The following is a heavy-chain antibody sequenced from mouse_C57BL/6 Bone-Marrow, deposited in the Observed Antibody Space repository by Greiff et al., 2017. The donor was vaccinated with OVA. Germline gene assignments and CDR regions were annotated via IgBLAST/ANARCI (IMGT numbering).Heavy chain of an antibody. V-gene: IGHV1-55*01. D-gene: IGHD1-1*01. CDR1: GYTFTSYW. CDR2: IYPGSGST. Sequence: QVQLQQPGAELVKPGASVKMSCKASGYTFTSYWITWVKPRPGQGLEWIGDIYPGSGSTNYNEKFKSKATLTVDTSSSTAYMQRSSLTSADSAVYYCARRYYGSSWYFDVWGTGTTVTVSS. J-gene: IGHJ1*03. CDR3: ARRYYGSSWYFDV.